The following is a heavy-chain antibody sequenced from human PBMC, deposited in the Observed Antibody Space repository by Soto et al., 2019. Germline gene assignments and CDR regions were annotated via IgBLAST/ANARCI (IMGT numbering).Heavy chain of an antibody. CDR2: ISAYNGNT. CDR3: ARDRPDIVVVVAATNYYYYGMDV. D-gene: IGHD2-15*01. J-gene: IGHJ6*02. CDR1: GYTFTSYG. V-gene: IGHV1-18*04. Sequence: QVQLVQSGAEVKKPGASVKVSCKASGYTFTSYGISWVRQAPGQGLEWMGWISAYNGNTNYAQKLQGRATMTTDTSTSTAYMELRSLRSDDTAVYYCARDRPDIVVVVAATNYYYYGMDVWGQGTTVTVSS.